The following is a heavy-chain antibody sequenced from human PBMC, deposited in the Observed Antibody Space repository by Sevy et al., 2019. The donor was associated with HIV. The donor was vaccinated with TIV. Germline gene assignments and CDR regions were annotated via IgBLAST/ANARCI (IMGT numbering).Heavy chain of an antibody. CDR3: ARDVDTPFVRSFDS. Sequence: GGCLRLSCVVPGLTFSSDSMNWVRQAPGKGLEWLAYISSSSRTIYYADSVEGRFTISRDNDKKSVFLQMNNLRDEDSATYYCARDVDTPFVRSFDSWGQGTLVTVSS. D-gene: IGHD5-18*01. J-gene: IGHJ4*02. CDR1: GLTFSSDS. CDR2: ISSSSRTI. V-gene: IGHV3-48*02.